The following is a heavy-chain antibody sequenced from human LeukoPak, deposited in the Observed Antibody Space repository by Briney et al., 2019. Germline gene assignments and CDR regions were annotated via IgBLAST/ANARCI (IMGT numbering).Heavy chain of an antibody. V-gene: IGHV1-2*02. CDR1: GYTFTDYY. J-gene: IGHJ5*02. CDR3: TREARVGNWFDP. Sequence: ASVKVSCKASGYTFTDYYIHWVRQAPGQGLEWMGWINPDNGGTNYAQRFQGRVTMTRDTSISTVYMDLSRLRSDDTAVLYCTREARVGNWFDPWGQGTQVTVSS. CDR2: INPDNGGT. D-gene: IGHD2-15*01.